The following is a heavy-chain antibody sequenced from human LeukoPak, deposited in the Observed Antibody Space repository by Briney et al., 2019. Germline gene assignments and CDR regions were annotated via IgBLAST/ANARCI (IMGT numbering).Heavy chain of an antibody. CDR1: GYTFTGYY. CDR3: AVTYYYDSSGYYYGLAFDY. V-gene: IGHV1-2*06. Sequence: ASVKVSSKASGYTFTGYYMHWVRQAPGQGLEWMGRINPNSGGTNYAQKFQGRVTVTRDTSISTAYMGLSRLRSDDTAVYYCAVTYYYDSSGYYYGLAFDYWGQGTLVTVSS. CDR2: INPNSGGT. J-gene: IGHJ4*02. D-gene: IGHD3-22*01.